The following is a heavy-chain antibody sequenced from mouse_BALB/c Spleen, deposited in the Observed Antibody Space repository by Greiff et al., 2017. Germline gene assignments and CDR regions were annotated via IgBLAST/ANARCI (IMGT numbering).Heavy chain of an antibody. CDR1: GFTFSSYT. J-gene: IGHJ2*01. D-gene: IGHD2-1*01. Sequence: EVQLVESGGGLVKPGGSLKLSCAASGFTFSSYTMSWVRQTPEKRLEWVAYISNGGGSTYYPDTVKGRFTISRDNAKNTLYLQMSSLKSEDTAMYYCARRGNYEGYFDYWGQGTTLTVSS. CDR3: ARRGNYEGYFDY. V-gene: IGHV5-12-2*01. CDR2: ISNGGGST.